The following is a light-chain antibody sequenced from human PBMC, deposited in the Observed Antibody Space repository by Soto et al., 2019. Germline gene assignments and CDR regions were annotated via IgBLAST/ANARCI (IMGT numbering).Light chain of an antibody. CDR1: QSISSSY. CDR2: GAS. V-gene: IGKV3-20*01. J-gene: IGKJ1*01. Sequence: EIVLTQSPGTLSLFPGERATLSCRASQSISSSYLAWYQQKPGQAPRLLIHGASNRATGIPDRFSGAGSGTDLNLTISRLEPEDFAVYYRHQYGRAPAWTFGQGTKVEIK. CDR3: HQYGRAPAWT.